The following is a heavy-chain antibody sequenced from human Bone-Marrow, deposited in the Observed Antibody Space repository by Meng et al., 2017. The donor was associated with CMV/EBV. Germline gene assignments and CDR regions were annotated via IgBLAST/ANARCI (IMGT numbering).Heavy chain of an antibody. D-gene: IGHD3/OR15-3a*01. CDR1: GFTFSPYW. Sequence: GESLKISCAASGFTFSPYWMSWVRQAPGKGLEWVAKIKQDGSEEYYVDSVKGRFTISRDNAKNSLYLQMDSLRVEDTAVYYCATHDFWTGYYYYYDLDVWGQGTTVTVSS. CDR2: IKQDGSEE. CDR3: ATHDFWTGYYYYYDLDV. V-gene: IGHV3-7*01. J-gene: IGHJ6*02.